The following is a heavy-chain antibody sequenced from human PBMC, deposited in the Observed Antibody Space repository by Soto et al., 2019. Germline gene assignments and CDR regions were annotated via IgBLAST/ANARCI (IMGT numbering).Heavy chain of an antibody. D-gene: IGHD3-10*01. CDR1: GFTFSNYW. J-gene: IGHJ4*02. Sequence: EMQLVESGGGLVQPGGSLRLSCAASGFTFSNYWMHWVRQAPGKGLVWISRINRDGTTSEYADSVKGRFTISRDNAKNVVYLQMNRLRAEDTAIYYCVRLLDVDYWGQGTLVTVSS. V-gene: IGHV3-74*03. CDR2: INRDGTTS. CDR3: VRLLDVDY.